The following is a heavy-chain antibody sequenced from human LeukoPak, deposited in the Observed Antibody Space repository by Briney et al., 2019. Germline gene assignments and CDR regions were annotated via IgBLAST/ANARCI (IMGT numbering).Heavy chain of an antibody. CDR3: AKDPLYSVAGPPRYYGMDV. J-gene: IGHJ6*02. CDR2: IRYDGSNK. CDR1: GFTFSSYG. D-gene: IGHD6-19*01. Sequence: VGSLRLSCAASGFTFSSYGMHWVRQAPGKGLEWVAFIRYDGSNKYYADSVKGRFTISRDNSKNTLYLQMNSLRAEDTAVYYCAKDPLYSVAGPPRYYGMDVWGQGTTVTVSS. V-gene: IGHV3-30*02.